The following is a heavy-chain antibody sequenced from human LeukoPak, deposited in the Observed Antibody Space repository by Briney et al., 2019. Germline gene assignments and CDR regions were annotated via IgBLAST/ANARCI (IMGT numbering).Heavy chain of an antibody. CDR3: ARDTYYYGSGSYYPFDY. CDR2: INHSGST. V-gene: IGHV4-34*01. CDR1: GGSFSGYY. D-gene: IGHD3-10*01. J-gene: IGHJ4*02. Sequence: SETLSLTCAVYGGSFSGYYWSWIRQPPGKRLEWIGEINHSGSTNYNPSLKSRVTISVDTSKNQFSLKLSSVTAADTAVYYCARDTYYYGSGSYYPFDYWGQGTLVTVSS.